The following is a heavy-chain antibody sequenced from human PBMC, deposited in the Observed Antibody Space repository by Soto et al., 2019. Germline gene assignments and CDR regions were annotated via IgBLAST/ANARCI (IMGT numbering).Heavy chain of an antibody. CDR2: VNPIVSMS. CDR3: ASSYGSGYRAFDH. Sequence: QVQLVQSGAEVKRPGSSVKVSCKASGDTFSFYSINWVRQAPGLGLEWMGRVNPIVSMSNYAQKFQGRVTMTADKSTSTAYMELSSLRSEDTAIYYCASSYGSGYRAFDHWGQGALVTVSS. CDR1: GDTFSFYS. J-gene: IGHJ4*02. D-gene: IGHD3-10*01. V-gene: IGHV1-69*02.